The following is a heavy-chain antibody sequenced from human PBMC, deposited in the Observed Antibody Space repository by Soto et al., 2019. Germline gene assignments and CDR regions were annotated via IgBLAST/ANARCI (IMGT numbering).Heavy chain of an antibody. CDR3: ARAPSPTVKSGMDV. V-gene: IGHV3-23*01. D-gene: IGHD4-17*01. CDR2: IGVSGDT. Sequence: GGSLRLSCAASGLTFSSHGMTWVRQTPGKGLEWLSVIGVSGDTYYADSVKGRFTISRDNSKNTLYLQMDSLRDEDTALYYCARAPSPTVKSGMDVWGQGTAVTVSS. J-gene: IGHJ6*02. CDR1: GLTFSSHG.